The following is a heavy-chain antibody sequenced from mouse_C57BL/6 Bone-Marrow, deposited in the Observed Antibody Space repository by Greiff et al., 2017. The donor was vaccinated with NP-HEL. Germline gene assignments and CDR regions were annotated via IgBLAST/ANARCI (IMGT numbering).Heavy chain of an antibody. V-gene: IGHV1-80*01. CDR2: IYPGDGDT. Sequence: VQGVESGAELVKPGASVKISCKASGYAFSSYWMNWVKQRPGKGLEWIGQIYPGDGDTNYNGKFKDKASLTADKSSSTSYMQLSSLTSEDSAVYFCARGAYWGQGTLVTVSA. CDR3: ARGAY. CDR1: GYAFSSYW. J-gene: IGHJ3*01.